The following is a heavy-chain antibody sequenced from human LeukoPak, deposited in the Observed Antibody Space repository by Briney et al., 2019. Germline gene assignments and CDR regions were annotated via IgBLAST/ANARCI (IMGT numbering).Heavy chain of an antibody. Sequence: GGSLRLSCRGSDFTFADFAMTWVRQAPGKGLEWVSTISGNGFNKFYADSVAGRFTISRDNSNKMIHLRLDRLGVADTALYYCAKDRATRYSYGQGYYFGLDVWGHGTFVTVSS. CDR3: AKDRATRYSYGQGYYFGLDV. V-gene: IGHV3-23*01. J-gene: IGHJ6*01. D-gene: IGHD5-18*01. CDR2: ISGNGFNK. CDR1: DFTFADFA.